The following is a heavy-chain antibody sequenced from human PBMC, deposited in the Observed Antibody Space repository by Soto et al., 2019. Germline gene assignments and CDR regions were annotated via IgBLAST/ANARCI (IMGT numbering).Heavy chain of an antibody. CDR2: IYYSGST. Sequence: SETLSLTCTVSGGSMNTYYWGWFRQPPGKGLEWVGYIYYSGSTTYSPSLKSRVTISVDTSKNQFSLKLDSVTAEDTAVYYCTADRRAEAPKWFDPWGQGTLVTVSS. CDR3: TADRRAEAPKWFDP. V-gene: IGHV4-59*08. D-gene: IGHD6-19*01. J-gene: IGHJ5*02. CDR1: GGSMNTYY.